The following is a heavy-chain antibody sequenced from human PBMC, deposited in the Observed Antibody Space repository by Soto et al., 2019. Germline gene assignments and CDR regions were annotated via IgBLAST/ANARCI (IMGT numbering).Heavy chain of an antibody. CDR2: ISWNGASI. J-gene: IGHJ4*02. CDR3: ATLPLYGSGFDC. Sequence: EVQLVESGGGLVQPGRSLRLSCAASGFTFDDYAIHWVRQAPGRGLERVAGISWNGASIGYADSVKGRFTISRDNAKNSLHLQMNSLRSEDTALYYCATLPLYGSGFDCWGQGTLVTVSS. V-gene: IGHV3-9*01. D-gene: IGHD3-10*01. CDR1: GFTFDDYA.